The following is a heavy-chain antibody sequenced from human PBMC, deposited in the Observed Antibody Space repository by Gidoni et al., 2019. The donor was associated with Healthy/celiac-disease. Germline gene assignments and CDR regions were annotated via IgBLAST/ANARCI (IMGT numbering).Heavy chain of an antibody. J-gene: IGHJ4*02. CDR1: GFSLSTSGVG. D-gene: IGHD3-3*01. Sequence: QTTLKESGPTLVNPTQTLTLTCTFSGFSLSTSGVGVVWIRQPPGKALEWLALIYWDDDKRYSPSLKSRLTITKDTSKNQVVLTMTNMDPVDTATYYCAHRLALSDDFWSGYVDYYFDYWGQGTLVTVSS. V-gene: IGHV2-5*02. CDR2: IYWDDDK. CDR3: AHRLALSDDFWSGYVDYYFDY.